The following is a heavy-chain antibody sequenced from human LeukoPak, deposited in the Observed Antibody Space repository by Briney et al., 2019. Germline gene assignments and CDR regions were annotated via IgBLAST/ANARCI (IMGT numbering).Heavy chain of an antibody. D-gene: IGHD1-7*01. V-gene: IGHV3-30-3*01. Sequence: GGSLRLSCAASGFTFSSYAMHWVRQAPGKGLEWVAVISYDGSNKYYADSVKGRFTISRDNSKNTLYLQMNSLRAEDTAVYYCAKPTGTTLYWGQGTLVTVSS. CDR3: AKPTGTTLY. CDR2: ISYDGSNK. J-gene: IGHJ4*02. CDR1: GFTFSSYA.